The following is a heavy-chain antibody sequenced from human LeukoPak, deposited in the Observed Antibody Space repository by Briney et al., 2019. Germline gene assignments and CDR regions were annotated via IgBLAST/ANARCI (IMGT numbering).Heavy chain of an antibody. D-gene: IGHD6-25*01. CDR1: GGSISSYY. CDR3: ARSSSGAKDAFDI. Sequence: SETLSLTCTVSGGSISSYYWSWIRQPPGKGLEWIGYIYYSGSTNYNPSLKSRVTISVDTSKNQFSLKLSSVTVADTAVYYCARSSSGAKDAFDIWGQGTMVTVSS. J-gene: IGHJ3*02. CDR2: IYYSGST. V-gene: IGHV4-59*01.